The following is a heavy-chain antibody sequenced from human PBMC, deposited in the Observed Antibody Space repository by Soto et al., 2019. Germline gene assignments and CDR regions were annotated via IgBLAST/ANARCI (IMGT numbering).Heavy chain of an antibody. Sequence: SETLSLTCTVSGGSISSGGYYWSWIRQHPGKGLEWIGYIYYSGSTYYNPSLKSRVTISVDTSKNQFSLKLSSVTAADTAVYYCARDNPLNYDILTGYYHGPANWFDPWGQGTLVTVSS. CDR1: GGSISSGGYY. V-gene: IGHV4-31*03. CDR3: ARDNPLNYDILTGYYHGPANWFDP. CDR2: IYYSGST. D-gene: IGHD3-9*01. J-gene: IGHJ5*02.